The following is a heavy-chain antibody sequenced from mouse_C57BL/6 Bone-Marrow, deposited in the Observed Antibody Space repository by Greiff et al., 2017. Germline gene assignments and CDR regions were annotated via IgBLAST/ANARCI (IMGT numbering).Heavy chain of an antibody. V-gene: IGHV1-7*01. D-gene: IGHD2-3*01. CDR1: GYTFTSYW. CDR2: INPSSGYT. J-gene: IGHJ3*01. CDR3: ASFYDGYYGAY. Sequence: QVQLKESGAELAKPGASVKLSCKASGYTFTSYWMHWVKQRPGQGLEWIGYINPSSGYTKYNQKFKDKATLTADKSSSTAYMQLSSLTYEDSAVYYCASFYDGYYGAYWGQGTLVTVSA.